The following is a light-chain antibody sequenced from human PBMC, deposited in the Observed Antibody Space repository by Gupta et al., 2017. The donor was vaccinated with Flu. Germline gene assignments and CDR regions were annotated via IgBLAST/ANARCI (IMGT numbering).Light chain of an antibody. CDR2: YVS. Sequence: QSALTQPASVPGSPGQSITIPYTGTTSDVGGYNSVSWYQQRPGTATNLMMYYVSNRPSGISTRFSGATSCNTASPITSGLQAEDEADYYCCSSKSGSTLVVAFGGGTKLTVL. CDR1: TSDVGGYNS. CDR3: CSSKSGSTLVVA. J-gene: IGLJ2*01. V-gene: IGLV2-14*01.